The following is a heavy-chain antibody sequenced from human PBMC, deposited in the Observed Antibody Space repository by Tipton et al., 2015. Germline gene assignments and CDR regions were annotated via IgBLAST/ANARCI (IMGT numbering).Heavy chain of an antibody. CDR3: ARDGGIAARLYYYYGMDV. Sequence: TLSLTCTVSGGSISSGDYYWSWIRQPPGKGLEWIGSLYYSGSSYYNPSLKSRVTISVDTSKNQFSLKLTSVTAADTAVYYCARDGGIAARLYYYYGMDVWGQGTTVTVSS. CDR2: LYYSGSS. J-gene: IGHJ6*02. CDR1: GGSISSGDYY. V-gene: IGHV4-39*02. D-gene: IGHD6-6*01.